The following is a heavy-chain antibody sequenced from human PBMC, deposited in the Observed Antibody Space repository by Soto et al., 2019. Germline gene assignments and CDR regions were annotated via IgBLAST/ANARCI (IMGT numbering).Heavy chain of an antibody. CDR2: FIPLLGTP. Sequence: QVQLVQSGAEVKKPGSSVKVSCRTSGGAFRAYAISWVRQAPGHGLEWMGGFIPLLGTPNYSQKFQGRVSITADEMQLVALTSEDTAVYYCAYSANRRYFFDSWGQGTLVTVSS. V-gene: IGHV1-69*11. CDR1: GGAFRAYA. J-gene: IGHJ4*02. D-gene: IGHD4-4*01. CDR3: AYSANRRYFFDS.